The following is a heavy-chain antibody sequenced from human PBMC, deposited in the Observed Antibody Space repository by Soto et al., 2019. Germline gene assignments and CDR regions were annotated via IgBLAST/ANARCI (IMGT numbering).Heavy chain of an antibody. CDR2: INAGNGNT. CDR1: GYTFTSYA. D-gene: IGHD4-17*01. CDR3: ARNRDETSHDYGDYLSSVYYYDGMDV. V-gene: IGHV1-3*01. J-gene: IGHJ6*02. Sequence: QVQLVQSGAEVKKPGASVKVSCKASGYTFTSYAMHWVRQAPGQRLEWMGWINAGNGNTKYSQKFQGRVTITRDTSASTAYMELSSLRSEDTAVYYCARNRDETSHDYGDYLSSVYYYDGMDVWGQGTTVTVSS.